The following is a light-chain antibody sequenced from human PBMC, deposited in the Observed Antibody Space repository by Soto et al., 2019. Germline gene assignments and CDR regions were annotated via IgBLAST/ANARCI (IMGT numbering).Light chain of an antibody. V-gene: IGKV3-15*01. CDR1: QSLSGN. CDR2: RAS. J-gene: IGKJ1*01. Sequence: EIVMTQSAATLSVSPGERVTLSCRASQSLSGNLAWYQQKPGLAPRLLINRASTRVTGIPARFSGSGSETEFTLTISSLQSEDFAVYYGQQYNNWPRTFGQGTKVEIK. CDR3: QQYNNWPRT.